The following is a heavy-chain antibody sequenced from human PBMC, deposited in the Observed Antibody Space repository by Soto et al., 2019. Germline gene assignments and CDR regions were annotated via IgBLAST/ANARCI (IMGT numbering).Heavy chain of an antibody. CDR1: GLTVSRTQ. J-gene: IGHJ4*01. CDR3: GRAREPEYSSSIFFDY. Sequence: PGGSLRLSCAVSGLTVSRTQMSWVRQAPGKGLQWVSVIYSGGSTYYANAVKGRFTISRDISEKKIFLELNGLTVDETAVYDCGRAREPEYSSSIFFDYWGRGTVVTVSS. D-gene: IGHD6-6*01. V-gene: IGHV3-53*01. CDR2: IYSGGST.